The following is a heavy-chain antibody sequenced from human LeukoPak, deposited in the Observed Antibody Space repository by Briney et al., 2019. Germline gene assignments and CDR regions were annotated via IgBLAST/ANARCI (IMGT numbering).Heavy chain of an antibody. V-gene: IGHV3-23*01. CDR3: ASRTWVGGGQYAFDL. D-gene: IGHD3-16*01. CDR2: RGSAGGD. J-gene: IGHJ3*01. CDR1: GFTFINYA. Sequence: SGGSLRLSCAASGFTFINYAVSWVRQAPGKGLEWVSARGSAGGDYYADSVKGRFTIPRDNSATKMYLQMNSLRAEDTAVYYCASRTWVGGGQYAFDLWGQGTMVTVSS.